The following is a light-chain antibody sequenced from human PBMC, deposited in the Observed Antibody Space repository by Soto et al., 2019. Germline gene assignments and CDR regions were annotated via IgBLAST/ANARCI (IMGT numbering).Light chain of an antibody. CDR2: EVS. J-gene: IGLJ1*01. CDR1: SSDVGSYNR. CDR3: RSYTSTSSYV. V-gene: IGLV2-18*02. Sequence: QSVLAQPPSVSGSPGQSITISCTGTSSDVGSYNRVSWYQQPPGTAPKLMIYEVSNRPSGVPDRFSGSKSGNTASLTISGLQAEDEADYYCRSYTSTSSYVCGTGTKVTVL.